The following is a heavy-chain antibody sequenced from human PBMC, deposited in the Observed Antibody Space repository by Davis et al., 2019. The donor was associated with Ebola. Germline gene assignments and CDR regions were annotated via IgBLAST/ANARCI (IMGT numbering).Heavy chain of an antibody. CDR3: AREGIITSGMAV. J-gene: IGHJ6*02. CDR2: ISPIRSSSSTV. D-gene: IGHD1-14*01. V-gene: IGHV3-48*02. CDR1: GFTVSTNT. Sequence: PGGSLRLSCAASGFTVSTNTMDWVRQAPGKGLEWVAYISPIRSSSSTVYYADSVKGRFTVSRDNAKNSLYLQMNSLRDEDTAVYYCAREGIITSGMAVWGQGTTVTVSS.